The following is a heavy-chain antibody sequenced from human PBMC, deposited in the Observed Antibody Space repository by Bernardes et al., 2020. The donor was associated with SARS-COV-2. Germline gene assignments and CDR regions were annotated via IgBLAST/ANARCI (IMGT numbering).Heavy chain of an antibody. J-gene: IGHJ4*02. CDR3: ARQVFSGSDPNLHDY. D-gene: IGHD1-26*01. Sequence: SETLSLTCTVSGGSISRTDYYWGWLRQPPGKGLEWIGRIYYSGTTYYTPSLKGRVIISVDTSKNQFSLNLNSVTAADTAVYYCARQVFSGSDPNLHDYWGRGTLVTVSS. CDR2: IYYSGTT. V-gene: IGHV4-39*01. CDR1: GGSISRTDYY.